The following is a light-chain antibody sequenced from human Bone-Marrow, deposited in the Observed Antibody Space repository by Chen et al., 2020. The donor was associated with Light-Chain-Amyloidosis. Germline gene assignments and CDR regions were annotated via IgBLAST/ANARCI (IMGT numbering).Light chain of an antibody. CDR3: SSYTITNTLV. V-gene: IGLV2-14*01. CDR2: EVT. J-gene: IGLJ1*01. CDR1: SSDVGGDNH. Sequence: QSAPTQPASGSGSPGQSITITCTGTSSDVGGDNHVSWYQQHPDKAPKLMIYEVTNRPPWVPDRFSGSKSDNTASLTISGLQTEDEADYFCSSYTITNTLVFGSGTRVTVL.